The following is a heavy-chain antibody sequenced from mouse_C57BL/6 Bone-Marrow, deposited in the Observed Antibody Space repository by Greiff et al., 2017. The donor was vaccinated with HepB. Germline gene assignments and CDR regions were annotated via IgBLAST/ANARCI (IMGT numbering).Heavy chain of an antibody. CDR1: GYTFTSYW. CDR3: ARGTTVDYWYFDV. D-gene: IGHD1-1*01. Sequence: QVHVKQSGAELAKPGASVKLSCKASGYTFTSYWMHWVKQRPGQGLEWIGYINPSSGYTKYNQKFKDKATLTADKSSSTAYMQLSSLTYEDSAVYYCARGTTVDYWYFDVWGTGTTVTVSS. V-gene: IGHV1-7*01. CDR2: INPSSGYT. J-gene: IGHJ1*03.